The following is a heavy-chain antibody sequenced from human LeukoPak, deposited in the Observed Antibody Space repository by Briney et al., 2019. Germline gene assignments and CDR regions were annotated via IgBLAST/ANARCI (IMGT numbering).Heavy chain of an antibody. CDR1: GGSVSSTNYC. J-gene: IGHJ4*02. CDR3: ARHSGDGYNRPFDY. Sequence: PSETLSLTCKVSGGSVSSTNYCWGWIRQPPGQGLEWIGTIYYSGTTFYNPSLKSRVTISGDTSKNQLSLKLNSVTAADTAVYYCARHSGDGYNRPFDYWGQGSLVTVSS. D-gene: IGHD5-24*01. V-gene: IGHV4-39*01. CDR2: IYYSGTT.